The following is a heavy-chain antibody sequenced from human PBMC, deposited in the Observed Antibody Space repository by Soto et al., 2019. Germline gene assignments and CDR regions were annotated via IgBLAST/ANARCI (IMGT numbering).Heavy chain of an antibody. CDR2: IRSKANSYAT. CDR3: TGTQDYGERSNYYGMDV. J-gene: IGHJ6*02. Sequence: PGGSLRLSCAASGFTFSGSAMHWVRQASGKGLEWVGRIRSKANSYATAYAASVKGRFTISRDDSKNTAYLQMNSLKTEDTAVCYCTGTQDYGERSNYYGMDVWGQGTTVTVSS. D-gene: IGHD4-17*01. V-gene: IGHV3-73*01. CDR1: GFTFSGSA.